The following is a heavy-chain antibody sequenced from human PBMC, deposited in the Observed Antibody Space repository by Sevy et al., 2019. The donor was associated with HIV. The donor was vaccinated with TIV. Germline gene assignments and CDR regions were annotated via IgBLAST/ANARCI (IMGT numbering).Heavy chain of an antibody. J-gene: IGHJ3*02. CDR1: GFTFSTYS. D-gene: IGHD4-17*01. Sequence: GGSLRLSCSASGFTFSTYSMHWVRQAPGKGLEWVSSISFSSNYIYYADSMKGRFTISRDNAKNSLYLHMNSLRADDTAVYYCARGIGTTVTMWDAFDIWGQGPMVTVSS. CDR3: ARGIGTTVTMWDAFDI. V-gene: IGHV3-21*01. CDR2: ISFSSNYI.